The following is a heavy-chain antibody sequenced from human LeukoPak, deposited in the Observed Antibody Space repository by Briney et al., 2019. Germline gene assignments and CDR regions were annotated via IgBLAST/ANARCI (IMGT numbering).Heavy chain of an antibody. V-gene: IGHV3-21*03. D-gene: IGHD1-1*01. CDR2: ISSSSSYI. CDR3: AKSRSGSANWALQIFDN. CDR1: GFTFSSYG. J-gene: IGHJ4*02. Sequence: GGSLRLSCAASGFTFSSYGMNWVRQAPGKGLEWVSSISSSSSYIYYADSVKGRFTISRDYAKNSLYLQMNSLRAEDTAVYFCAKSRSGSANWALQIFDNWGQGTLVTVSS.